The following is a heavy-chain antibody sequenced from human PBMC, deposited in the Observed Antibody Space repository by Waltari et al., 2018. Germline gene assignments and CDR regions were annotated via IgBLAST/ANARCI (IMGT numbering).Heavy chain of an antibody. CDR1: GDTFSSYG. D-gene: IGHD1-1*01. V-gene: IGHV1-69*04. CDR3: MRLSGTTEVWGQEFDP. CDR2: IIPIIGIS. J-gene: IGHJ5*02. Sequence: QVQLVQSGAEVKKPGSSVKVSCKASGDTFSSYGIGWVRQAPGQGLEWVGRIIPIIGISNYAQNFQGRVTITADKSTSTAYMELSGLRSEDTAVYYCMRLSGTTEVWGQEFDPWGQGTLVTVSS.